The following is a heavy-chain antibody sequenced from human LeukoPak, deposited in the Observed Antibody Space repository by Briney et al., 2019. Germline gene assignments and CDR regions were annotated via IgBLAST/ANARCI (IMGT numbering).Heavy chain of an antibody. CDR2: IYSGGDT. D-gene: IGHD3-3*01. CDR3: ARALRGVAGFWDF. CDR1: GFSVSDDY. J-gene: IGHJ4*02. V-gene: IGHV3-53*01. Sequence: GGSLRLSCAASGFSVSDDYMSWVRQAPGKGLEWVAVIYSGGDTYHADSVKGRFTISRDKSNNILYLQMNSLRAEDTAVYYCARALRGVAGFWDFWGQGTLVTVSS.